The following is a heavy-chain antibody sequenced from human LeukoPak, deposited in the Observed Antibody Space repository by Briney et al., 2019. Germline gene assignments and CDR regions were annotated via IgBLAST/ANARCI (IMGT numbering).Heavy chain of an antibody. CDR1: GYSFPGYY. V-gene: IGHV1-2*02. Sequence: ASVKVSCKASGYSFPGYYMHWVRQAPGQGLEWIGWLNPHSGGTHPAQKFQGRVTMTRDTSISSAYMELSSLRSDDTAVYYCARGGRYYDILIGYADYWGQGTLVTVSS. CDR3: ARGGRYYDILIGYADY. CDR2: LNPHSGGT. D-gene: IGHD3-9*01. J-gene: IGHJ4*02.